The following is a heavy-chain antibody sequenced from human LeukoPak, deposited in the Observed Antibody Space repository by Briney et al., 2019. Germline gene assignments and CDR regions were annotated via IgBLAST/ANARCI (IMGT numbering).Heavy chain of an antibody. V-gene: IGHV1-2*02. D-gene: IGHD5-18*01. CDR2: INPNSGGT. CDR1: GYTFTGYY. CDR3: ARGGYSYGSIRFPDY. Sequence: GASVKVSCKAPGYTFTGYYMHWVRQAPGQGLEWMGWINPNSGGTNYAQKFQGRVTMTRDTSISTAYMELSRLRSDDTAVYYCARGGYSYGSIRFPDYWGQGTLVTVSS. J-gene: IGHJ4*02.